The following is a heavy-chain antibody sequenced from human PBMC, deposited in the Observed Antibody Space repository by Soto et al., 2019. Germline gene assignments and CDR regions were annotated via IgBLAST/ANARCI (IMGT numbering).Heavy chain of an antibody. CDR2: IDPSDSYT. J-gene: IGHJ6*02. Sequence: GESLKISCQCSGYSFTSYWIRWVRQMPGKGLGWMGRIDPSDSYTNYSPSFQGHVTISADMSISTAYLQWSSLKASDTAMYYCARRNGGYCSSTSCPYDYYGMEVWGQGTTVTVSS. V-gene: IGHV5-10-1*01. CDR1: GYSFTSYW. CDR3: ARRNGGYCSSTSCPYDYYGMEV. D-gene: IGHD2-2*01.